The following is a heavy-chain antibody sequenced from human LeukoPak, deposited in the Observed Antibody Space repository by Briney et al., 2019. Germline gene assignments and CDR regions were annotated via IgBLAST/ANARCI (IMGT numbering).Heavy chain of an antibody. J-gene: IGHJ5*02. D-gene: IGHD1-7*01. V-gene: IGHV4-39*07. CDR1: GGSISSSSYY. Sequence: SETLSLTCTVSGGSISSSSYYWGWIRQPPGKGLEWIGSIYYSGSTYYNPSLKSRVTISVDTSKNQFSLKLSSVTAADTAVYYCARDLYNWNLDPWGQGTLVTVSS. CDR3: ARDLYNWNLDP. CDR2: IYYSGST.